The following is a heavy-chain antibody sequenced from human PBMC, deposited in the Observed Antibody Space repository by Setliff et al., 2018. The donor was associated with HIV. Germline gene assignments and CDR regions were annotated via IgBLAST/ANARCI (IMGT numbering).Heavy chain of an antibody. J-gene: IGHJ3*02. CDR1: GFTFSSYN. CDR2: ISSSSNYI. V-gene: IGHV3-21*04. D-gene: IGHD5-12*01. Sequence: GGSLRLSCAASGFTFSSYNMNWVRQAPGKGLEWVSSISSSSNYIYYADSVTGRFTISRDNAKNSLYVQMNSLRAEDTALYYCASRRDGYNSAFDIWGQGTMVTVSS. CDR3: ASRRDGYNSAFDI.